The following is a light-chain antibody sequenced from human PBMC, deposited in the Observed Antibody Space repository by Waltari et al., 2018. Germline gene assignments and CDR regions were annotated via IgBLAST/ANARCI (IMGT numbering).Light chain of an antibody. CDR3: CSYAGNYVCV. J-gene: IGLJ3*02. Sequence: QSAPTQPAAGSGSPGPSVTLPCTGASSDLGRYDIVPWYQQHPGKAPQLVISDVSKRPSGVSDRFSGSKSGDTASLTISGLQFEDEADYYCCSYAGNYVCVFGGGTRLTVL. CDR2: DVS. CDR1: SSDLGRYDI. V-gene: IGLV2-23*02.